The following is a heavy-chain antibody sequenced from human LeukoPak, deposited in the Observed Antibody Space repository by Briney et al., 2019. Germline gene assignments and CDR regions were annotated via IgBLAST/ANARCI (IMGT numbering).Heavy chain of an antibody. Sequence: SETLSLTCTVSGGSISSYYWSWIRQPPGKGLEWIGSIYHSGNTYYNPSLKSRVTISIDTSKNQFSLKLSSVTAADTAVYYCARRNEGYSSSWYSPGPDWFDPWGQGTLVTVSS. CDR2: IYHSGNT. CDR3: ARRNEGYSSSWYSPGPDWFDP. D-gene: IGHD6-13*01. J-gene: IGHJ5*02. V-gene: IGHV4-59*08. CDR1: GGSISSYY.